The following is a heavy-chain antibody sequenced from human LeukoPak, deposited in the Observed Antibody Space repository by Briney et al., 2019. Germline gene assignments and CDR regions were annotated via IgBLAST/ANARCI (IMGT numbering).Heavy chain of an antibody. V-gene: IGHV3-7*01. D-gene: IGHD1-1*01. J-gene: IGHJ3*02. CDR3: ARDISQLERPDAFDI. CDR1: GFPFGSYW. Sequence: GGSLRLPCAASGFPFGSYWWNWVPQAQGKGLEWVASIKQDGSEKYYVDSVKGRFTISRDNAKNSLYLQMNSLRAEDTAVYYCARDISQLERPDAFDIWGQGTMVTVSS. CDR2: IKQDGSEK.